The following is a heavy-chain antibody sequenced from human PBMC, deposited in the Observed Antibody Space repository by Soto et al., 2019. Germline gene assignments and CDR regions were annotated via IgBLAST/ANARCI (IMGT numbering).Heavy chain of an antibody. CDR2: IYYSGST. CDR3: ARYAIGGIAARSFNYYGMDV. J-gene: IGHJ6*02. V-gene: IGHV4-59*01. D-gene: IGHD6-6*01. Sequence: QVQLQESGPGLVKPSETLSLTCTVSGGSISSYYWSWIRQPPGKGLEWIGYIYYSGSTNYNPSLRSRVTISVDTSKNPFSLKLSSVTAAETAVYYCARYAIGGIAARSFNYYGMDVWGQGTTVTVSS. CDR1: GGSISSYY.